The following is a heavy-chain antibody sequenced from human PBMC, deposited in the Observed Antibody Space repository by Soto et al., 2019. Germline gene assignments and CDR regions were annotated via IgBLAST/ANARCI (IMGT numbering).Heavy chain of an antibody. CDR3: DRIDFRMNLFYP. Sequence: SETLSLTCAVSGGSISSGGYSWSWIRQPPGKGLEWIGYIYHSGSTYYNPSLKSRVTISVDRSKNQFSLKLSSVTAADTAVYYCDRIDFRMNLFYPWCPGTLLTVSS. V-gene: IGHV4-30-2*01. D-gene: IGHD3-3*01. CDR2: IYHSGST. CDR1: GGSISSGGYS. J-gene: IGHJ5*02.